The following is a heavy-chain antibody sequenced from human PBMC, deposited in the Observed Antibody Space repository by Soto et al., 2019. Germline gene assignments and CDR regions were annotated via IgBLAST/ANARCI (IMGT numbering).Heavy chain of an antibody. CDR3: ARDRIAAAKLRYGMDV. CDR2: ISAYNGNT. D-gene: IGHD6-13*01. Sequence: ASVKVSCKASGYTFTSYGISWVRQAPGQGLEWMGWISAYNGNTNYAQKLQGRVTMTTDTSTSTAYMELRSLRSDDTAVYYCARDRIAAAKLRYGMDVWGLGTTVTVSS. J-gene: IGHJ6*02. CDR1: GYTFTSYG. V-gene: IGHV1-18*04.